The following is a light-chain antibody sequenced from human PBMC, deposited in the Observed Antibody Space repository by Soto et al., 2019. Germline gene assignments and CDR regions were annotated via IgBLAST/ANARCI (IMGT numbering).Light chain of an antibody. CDR2: AAS. J-gene: IGKJ1*01. CDR3: QKYNSAPQT. Sequence: GXXXTITCRASQGXSNYLAWYQQKPGKVPKLLIYAASTLXSGVPSRFXXXXXXXXXXXXISSLQPEDVATYYCQKYNSAPQTFGQGTKVEIK. CDR1: QGXSNY. V-gene: IGKV1-27*01.